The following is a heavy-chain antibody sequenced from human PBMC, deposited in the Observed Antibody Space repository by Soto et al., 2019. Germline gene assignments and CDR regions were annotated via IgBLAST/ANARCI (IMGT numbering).Heavy chain of an antibody. J-gene: IGHJ4*02. CDR1: GDSITSGVYS. D-gene: IGHD3-22*01. V-gene: IGHV4-30-2*01. CDR2: IYHTGSA. CDR3: ARAHYGPSGYYFDS. Sequence: PSETLSLTCSVSGDSITSGVYSWSWIRHPPRRGLEWIGYIYHTGSASYSPSLKGRVTISVDKSKNQFSLSLNSVTAADTAIYYCARAHYGPSGYYFDSWGQGSMVTV.